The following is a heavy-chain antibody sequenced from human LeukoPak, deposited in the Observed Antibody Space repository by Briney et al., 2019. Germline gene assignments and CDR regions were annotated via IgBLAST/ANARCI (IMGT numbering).Heavy chain of an antibody. Sequence: GGSLRLSCAASGFTFSNYWMHWVRQAPGKGLVWVSSINSDGSNTNYAGSVKGRFTISRDNSKNTLYLQMNSLRAEDTAVYYCAKKEGSGWLYFDYWGQGTLVTVSS. J-gene: IGHJ4*02. V-gene: IGHV3-74*01. CDR2: INSDGSNT. CDR1: GFTFSNYW. CDR3: AKKEGSGWLYFDY. D-gene: IGHD6-19*01.